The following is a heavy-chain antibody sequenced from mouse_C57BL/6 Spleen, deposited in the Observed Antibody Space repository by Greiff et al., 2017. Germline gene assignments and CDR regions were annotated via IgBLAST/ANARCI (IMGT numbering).Heavy chain of an antibody. CDR3: ASDYYGPSYYAMDY. CDR2: IHPNSGST. V-gene: IGHV1-64*01. Sequence: QVQLQQPGAELVKPGASVKLSCKASGYTFTSYWMHWVKQRPGQGLEWIGMIHPNSGSTNYNEKFKRKATLTVDNSSSTAYMQLSSLTSEDSAVYYCASDYYGPSYYAMDYWGQGASVTVSS. J-gene: IGHJ4*01. D-gene: IGHD1-1*01. CDR1: GYTFTSYW.